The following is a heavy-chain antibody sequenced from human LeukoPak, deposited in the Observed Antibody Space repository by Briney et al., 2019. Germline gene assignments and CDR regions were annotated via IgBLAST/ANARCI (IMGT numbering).Heavy chain of an antibody. CDR1: GYTFTSYD. CDR2: MSPNSGDT. CDR3: ARGPPNWGYDY. V-gene: IGHV1-8*01. J-gene: IGHJ4*02. D-gene: IGHD7-27*01. Sequence: GASVTVSCTASGYTFTSYDFNWVRQATGQRPEWTGWMSPNSGDTGYAQKFQDRVTMTRNTSISTAYMELSSLRSDDTAVYYCARGPPNWGYDYWGPGTLVTVSS.